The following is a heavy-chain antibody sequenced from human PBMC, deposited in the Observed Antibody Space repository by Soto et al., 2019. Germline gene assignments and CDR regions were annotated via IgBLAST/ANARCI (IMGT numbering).Heavy chain of an antibody. J-gene: IGHJ6*02. CDR3: AHVLVVVANYGMDV. Sequence: QITLKESGPTLVKPTQTLTLTCTFSGFSLSTSGVGVGWIRQPPGKALEWLALIYWDDDKRYSPSLTSRLTLTKDTSKNQVVRTMTNMDPVDTATYYCAHVLVVVANYGMDVWGQGTTVTVSS. D-gene: IGHD2-15*01. CDR1: GFSLSTSGVG. CDR2: IYWDDDK. V-gene: IGHV2-5*02.